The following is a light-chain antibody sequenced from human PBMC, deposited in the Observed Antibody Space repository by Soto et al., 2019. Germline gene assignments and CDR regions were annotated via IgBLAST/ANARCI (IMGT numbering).Light chain of an antibody. V-gene: IGKV3-15*01. Sequence: EIVMTQSPATLSVSPGERATLSCRASQSVSTNLAWYQQKPGQAPRLLMYGASTRATGIPARFSGSGSGTEFNLTISSLQSEDFAVYYCQQYHNWPPYTFGQGTKLEIK. CDR1: QSVSTN. J-gene: IGKJ2*01. CDR3: QQYHNWPPYT. CDR2: GAS.